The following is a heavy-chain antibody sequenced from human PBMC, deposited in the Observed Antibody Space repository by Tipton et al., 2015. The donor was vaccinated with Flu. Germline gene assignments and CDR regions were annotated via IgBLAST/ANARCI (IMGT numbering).Heavy chain of an antibody. D-gene: IGHD3-10*01. J-gene: IGHJ3*02. CDR1: GYSISSGYY. V-gene: IGHV4-38-2*02. CDR3: ASYYYDSGSYRGDAFDI. Sequence: TLSLTCTVSGYSISSGYYWGWIRQPPGKGLEWIGYIYYSGSTYYNPSLKSRVTISVDTSKNQFSLKLSSVTAADTAVYYCASYYYDSGSYRGDAFDIWGQGTMVTVSS. CDR2: IYYSGST.